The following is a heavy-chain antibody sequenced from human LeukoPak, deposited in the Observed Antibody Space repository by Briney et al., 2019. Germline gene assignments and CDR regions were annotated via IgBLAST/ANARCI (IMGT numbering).Heavy chain of an antibody. V-gene: IGHV4-30-4*01. CDR2: FYYSGST. J-gene: IGHJ3*02. D-gene: IGHD7-27*01. Sequence: SETLSLTCTVSGGSITSGDYYWSWIRQPPGKGLEWIGYFYYSGSTNYNPSLKSRVTISLDTSKNQFSLKLSSVTAADTAVYYCARDTAGWGSDAFDIWGQGTMVTVSS. CDR3: ARDTAGWGSDAFDI. CDR1: GGSITSGDYY.